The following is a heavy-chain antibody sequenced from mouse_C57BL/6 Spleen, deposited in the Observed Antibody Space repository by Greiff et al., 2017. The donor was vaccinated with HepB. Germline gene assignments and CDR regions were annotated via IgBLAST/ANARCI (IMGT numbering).Heavy chain of an antibody. CDR1: GYTFTSYT. CDR3: ARGGTGRLDY. Sequence: VQLVESGAELARPGASVKMSCKASGYTFTSYTMHWVKQRPGQGLEWIGYINPSSGYTKYNQKFKDKATLTADKSSSTAYMQLSSLTSEDSAVYYCARGGTGRLDYWGQGTTLTVPS. D-gene: IGHD3-3*01. CDR2: INPSSGYT. J-gene: IGHJ2*01. V-gene: IGHV1-4*01.